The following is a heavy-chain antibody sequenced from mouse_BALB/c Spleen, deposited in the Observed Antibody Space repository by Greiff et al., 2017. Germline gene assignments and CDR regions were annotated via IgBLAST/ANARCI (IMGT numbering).Heavy chain of an antibody. CDR2: INPSNGGT. CDR1: GYTFTSYY. CDR3: TRSGYDGWFAY. Sequence: QVQLKQPGAELVKPGASVKLSCKASGYTFTSYYMYWVKQRPGQGLEWIGGINPSNGGTNFNEKFKSKATLTVDKSSSTAYMQLSSLTSEDSAVYYCTRSGYDGWFAYWGQGTLVTVSA. D-gene: IGHD2-14*01. J-gene: IGHJ3*01. V-gene: IGHV1S81*02.